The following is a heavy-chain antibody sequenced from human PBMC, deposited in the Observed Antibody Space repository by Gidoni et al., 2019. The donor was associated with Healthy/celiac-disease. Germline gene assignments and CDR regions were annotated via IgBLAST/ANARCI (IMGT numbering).Heavy chain of an antibody. V-gene: IGHV1-69*01. CDR2: IIPIFGTA. J-gene: IGHJ4*02. D-gene: IGHD5-12*01. CDR1: GGTFSSYA. CDR3: ARYNDGDGYNYGAFDY. Sequence: QVQLVQSGAEVKKPGSSVKVSCKASGGTFSSYATSWVRQAPGQGLEWMGGIIPIFGTANYAQKFQGRVTITADESTSTAYMELSSLRSEDTAVYYCARYNDGDGYNYGAFDYWGQGTLVTVSS.